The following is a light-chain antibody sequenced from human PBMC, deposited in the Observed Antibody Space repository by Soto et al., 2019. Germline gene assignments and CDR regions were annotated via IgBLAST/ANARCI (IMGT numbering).Light chain of an antibody. J-gene: IGKJ1*01. Sequence: EIVMTQSPATLSVSPGERATLSCRASQSVRTNLAWYQHKPGQSPRLLIYGASNRATGFPARFSGSGSGTEFTLTINGLQSEDFAVYYCQQYNDNWPTFGQGTKGEVK. CDR2: GAS. CDR3: QQYNDNWPT. V-gene: IGKV3-15*01. CDR1: QSVRTN.